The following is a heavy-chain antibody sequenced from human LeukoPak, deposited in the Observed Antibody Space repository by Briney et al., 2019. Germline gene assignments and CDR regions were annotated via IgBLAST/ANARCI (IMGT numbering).Heavy chain of an antibody. CDR1: GYTFTSYY. V-gene: IGHV1-46*01. CDR2: INPSGGST. CDR3: ARGGGNYDILTGYPLDY. Sequence: ASVRVSCKASGYTFTSYYMHWVRQAPGQGLEWMGIINPSGGSTSYAQKFQGRVTMTRDMSTSTVYMELSSLRSEDTAVYYCARGGGNYDILTGYPLDYWGQGTLVTVSS. D-gene: IGHD3-9*01. J-gene: IGHJ4*02.